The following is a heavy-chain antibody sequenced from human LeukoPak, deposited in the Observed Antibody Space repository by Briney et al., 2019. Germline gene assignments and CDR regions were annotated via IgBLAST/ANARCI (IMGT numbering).Heavy chain of an antibody. CDR3: ARDVWFGEFRWFDP. CDR2: IKFDGSIQ. V-gene: IGHV3-33*01. Sequence: PGWSLRLSCAASGFTFSSYGIHWVRQAPGKELEGVAVIKFDGSIQAYADSVKGRFTISRDNSQNTLYLQMNSLRAEDTAMYFCARDVWFGEFRWFDPWGQGTLVTVSS. J-gene: IGHJ5*02. CDR1: GFTFSSYG. D-gene: IGHD3-10*01.